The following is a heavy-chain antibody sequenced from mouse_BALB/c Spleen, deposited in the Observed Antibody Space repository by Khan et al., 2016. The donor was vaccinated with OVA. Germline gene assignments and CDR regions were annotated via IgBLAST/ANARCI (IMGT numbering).Heavy chain of an antibody. CDR3: AREDGNYGAFAY. CDR1: GYTFTDYA. D-gene: IGHD2-1*01. V-gene: IGHV1S137*01. CDR2: ISTYSGNS. J-gene: IGHJ3*01. Sequence: QVQLQQSGPELVRPGVSVKISCKGSGYTFTDYAMHWVKQSHAKSLEWIGIISTYSGNSNYNQRFKGKATMTVGKSSSTAYMELARLTSEDSAIYCCAREDGNYGAFAYWGQGTLVTVSA.